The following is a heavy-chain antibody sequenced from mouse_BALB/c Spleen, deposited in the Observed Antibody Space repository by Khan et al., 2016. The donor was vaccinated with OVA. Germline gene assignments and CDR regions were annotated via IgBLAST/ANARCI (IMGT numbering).Heavy chain of an antibody. V-gene: IGHV5-6*01. Sequence: EVELVESGGDVVKPGGSLKLSCAASGFTFSTYGMSWVRQTPDKRLEWVATVSTGGHYTYNPDTVKGRFTISRDNAKDTLYLQMSSLKSEDTAMFDCARLAYCYGSEGFDYWGQGTLVTVSA. J-gene: IGHJ3*01. CDR1: GFTFSTYG. CDR3: ARLAYCYGSEGFDY. CDR2: VSTGGHYT. D-gene: IGHD1-1*01.